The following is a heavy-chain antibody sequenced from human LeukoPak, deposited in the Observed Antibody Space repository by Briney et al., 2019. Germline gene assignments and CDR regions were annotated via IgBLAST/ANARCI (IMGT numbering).Heavy chain of an antibody. CDR3: ARDFRSGSYSYYYYYMDV. J-gene: IGHJ6*03. D-gene: IGHD3-10*01. CDR2: IYYSGST. V-gene: IGHV4-59*01. CDR1: GGSIRSYY. Sequence: SETLSLTCTVSGGSIRSYYWSWIRQPPGKGLEWIGYIYYSGSTNYNPSLKSRVTISVDTSKNQFSLKLSSVTAADTAVYYCARDFRSGSYSYYYYYMDVWGKGTTVTVSS.